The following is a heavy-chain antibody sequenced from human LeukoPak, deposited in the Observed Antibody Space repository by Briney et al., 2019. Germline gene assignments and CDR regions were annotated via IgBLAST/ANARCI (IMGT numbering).Heavy chain of an antibody. D-gene: IGHD3-22*01. CDR2: VYYTGGT. V-gene: IGHV4-59*08. Sequence: SETLSLTCSVSGGSVSNYYWSWIRQPPGKGLEWIGYVYYTGGTNYNPSLKSRVTMFEDKSKNQFSLKLSSVTAADTAVYYCARHAIDSSGYYLHYFDYWGQGTLVTVSS. CDR3: ARHAIDSSGYYLHYFDY. CDR1: GGSVSNYY. J-gene: IGHJ4*02.